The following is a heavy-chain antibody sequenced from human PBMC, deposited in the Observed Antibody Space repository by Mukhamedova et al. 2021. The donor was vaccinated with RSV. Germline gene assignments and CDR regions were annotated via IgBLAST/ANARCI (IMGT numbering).Heavy chain of an antibody. V-gene: IGHV1-8*01. J-gene: IGHJ5*02. Sequence: GLEWLGWMSPNSGTTRYAQKFQGRLSLTRDTTMSTAYMELSDLTSEDTAVYYCARDFGGSSGWFDPSGPGTQVTVSS. CDR2: MSPNSGTT. CDR3: ARDFGGSSGWFDP. D-gene: IGHD4-23*01.